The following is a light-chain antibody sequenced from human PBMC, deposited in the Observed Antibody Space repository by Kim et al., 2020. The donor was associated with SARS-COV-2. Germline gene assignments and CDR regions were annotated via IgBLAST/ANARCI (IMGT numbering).Light chain of an antibody. V-gene: IGLV2-8*01. CDR3: SSYAGGNFV. Sequence: PGQSLTLSGTGNSCDVGGYNYVSWYQQHPGKAPKLIISEVFNRPSGVPDRFSGSKSDNTATLAVSGLQAEDEADYYCSSYAGGNFVFGSGTKVTVL. CDR2: EVF. CDR1: SCDVGGYNY. J-gene: IGLJ1*01.